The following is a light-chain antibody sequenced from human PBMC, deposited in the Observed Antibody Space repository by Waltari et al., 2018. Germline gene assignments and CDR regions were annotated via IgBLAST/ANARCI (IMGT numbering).Light chain of an antibody. J-gene: IGKJ4*01. CDR1: QSISSW. CDR2: DAS. V-gene: IGKV1-5*01. Sequence: IQMTQPPSTLSASWGDRVTITCRASQSISSWLAWYQLRPGKAPKLLISDASILERGVPSRFSGSGSGTEFTLTINSLQPDDFATYYCHQYTNFPLTFGGGTTVEIK. CDR3: HQYTNFPLT.